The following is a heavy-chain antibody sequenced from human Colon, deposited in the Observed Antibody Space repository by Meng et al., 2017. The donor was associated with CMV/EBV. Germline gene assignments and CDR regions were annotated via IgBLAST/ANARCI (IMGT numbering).Heavy chain of an antibody. D-gene: IGHD3-3*01. V-gene: IGHV1-2*02. Sequence: VQVVWCGEEVKKPGASVKVSCKASGYTLPGFYIQWVRQAPGQGLEWMGWINPKSGATIYEQKFQGRVTMTRDTSISTVYMDLNSLRSDDTAVYFCARDLWSGSSDYFDYWGQGTLVTVSS. J-gene: IGHJ4*02. CDR2: INPKSGAT. CDR1: GYTLPGFY. CDR3: ARDLWSGSSDYFDY.